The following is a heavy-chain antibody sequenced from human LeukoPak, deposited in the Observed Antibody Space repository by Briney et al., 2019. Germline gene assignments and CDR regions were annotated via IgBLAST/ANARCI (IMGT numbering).Heavy chain of an antibody. D-gene: IGHD6-19*01. J-gene: IGHJ4*02. Sequence: GGSLRLSCAASGFTFSSYSMNWVRQAPGKGLEWVSAISGSAGSTYYADSVKGRFTISRDNSKNTLYLQMNSLRAEDTAVYYCAKDPSGWWSCYFDYWGQGTLVTVSS. CDR1: GFTFSSYS. CDR3: AKDPSGWWSCYFDY. CDR2: ISGSAGST. V-gene: IGHV3-23*01.